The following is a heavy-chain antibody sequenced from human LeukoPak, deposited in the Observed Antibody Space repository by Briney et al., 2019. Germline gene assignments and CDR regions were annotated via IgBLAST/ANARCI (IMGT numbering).Heavy chain of an antibody. CDR1: GYSFTSYW. Sequence: PGESLKISCKGSGYSFTSYWIGWVRQMLGKGLEWMGIIYPGDSDTRYSPSFQGQVTISADKSISTAYLQWSSLKASDTAMYYCARYCSGGSCYVDYYYGMDVWGQGTTVTVSS. J-gene: IGHJ6*02. D-gene: IGHD2-15*01. CDR2: IYPGDSDT. V-gene: IGHV5-51*01. CDR3: ARYCSGGSCYVDYYYGMDV.